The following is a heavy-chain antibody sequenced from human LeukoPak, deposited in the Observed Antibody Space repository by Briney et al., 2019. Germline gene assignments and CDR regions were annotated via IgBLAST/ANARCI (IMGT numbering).Heavy chain of an antibody. V-gene: IGHV3-23*01. CDR1: GFSSSSYS. D-gene: IGHD3-22*01. CDR3: ARDGVESMIVVDWYFDL. CDR2: SMSSGGST. J-gene: IGHJ2*01. Sequence: GGSLRLSCAASGFSSSSYSMSWVRQAPGKGLEWVSCSMSSGGSTFYADSVKGRFTISRDNSKNTLYLQMNSLRAEDTAVYYCARDGVESMIVVDWYFDLWGRGTLVTVSS.